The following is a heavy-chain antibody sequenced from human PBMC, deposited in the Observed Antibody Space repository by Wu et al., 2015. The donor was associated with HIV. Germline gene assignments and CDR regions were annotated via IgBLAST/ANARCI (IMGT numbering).Heavy chain of an antibody. CDR1: GYTFTSYD. Sequence: QVQLVQSGAEVKKPGASVKVSCKASGYTFTSYDINWVRQATGQGLEWMGWMNPNSGNTGYAQKFQGRVTMTRNTSISTAYMELSSLRSEDTAVYYCARRGEKLLWFGERRAFDIWGQGTMVTVSS. V-gene: IGHV1-8*01. CDR2: MNPNSGNT. D-gene: IGHD3-10*01. CDR3: ARRGEKLLWFGERRAFDI. J-gene: IGHJ3*02.